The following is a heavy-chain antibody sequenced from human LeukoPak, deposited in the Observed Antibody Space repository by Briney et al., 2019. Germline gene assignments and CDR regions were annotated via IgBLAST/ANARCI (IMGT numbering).Heavy chain of an antibody. CDR3: ATGSGYYYDL. Sequence: RGSLRLSCVASGFTFRSYGMHWVRQAPGKGLEWVAVAYDDGSNQYYADSVKGRFTISKDNSKNTLYLQMNSLRAEDTAVYYCATGSGYYYDLWGQGTLVTVSS. CDR1: GFTFRSYG. D-gene: IGHD3-22*01. CDR2: AYDDGSNQ. J-gene: IGHJ4*02. V-gene: IGHV3-33*01.